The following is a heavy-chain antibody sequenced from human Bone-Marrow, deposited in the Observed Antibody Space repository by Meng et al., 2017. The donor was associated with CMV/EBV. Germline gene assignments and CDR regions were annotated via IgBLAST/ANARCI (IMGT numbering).Heavy chain of an antibody. V-gene: IGHV1-69*05. J-gene: IGHJ4*02. CDR3: ARETALAVSGSHYFDS. Sequence: GGTFSSYGSQVVRQSTGQGLEWMGGIIHIFGTTDYAQKCQGRVTITTDESTSTADMKLSSLRSEDTAVYYCARETALAVSGSHYFDSWGQRTLVTVSS. D-gene: IGHD3-3*02. CDR1: GGTFSSYG. CDR2: IIHIFGTT.